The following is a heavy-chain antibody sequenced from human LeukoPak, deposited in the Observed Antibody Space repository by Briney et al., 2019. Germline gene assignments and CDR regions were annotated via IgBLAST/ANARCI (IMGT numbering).Heavy chain of an antibody. V-gene: IGHV4-61*02. J-gene: IGHJ3*02. D-gene: IGHD3-22*01. CDR1: GDSISSGNYY. CDR2: IYTSGST. CDR3: VGVKISKWLSSSFDI. Sequence: SETLSLTCTVSGDSISSGNYYWSWIRQPAGKGLEWIGRIYTSGSTNYNPSLKSRVTISVDTSKNQFSLKLSSVTAADTAVYYCVGVKISKWLSSSFDIWGQGTMVTVSS.